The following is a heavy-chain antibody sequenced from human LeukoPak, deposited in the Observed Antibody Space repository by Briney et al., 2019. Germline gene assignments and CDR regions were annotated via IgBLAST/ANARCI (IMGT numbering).Heavy chain of an antibody. Sequence: GGSLRLSCAASGFTFTSYSMSWVRQVPGKGLEWVSVISGSGGEIFYGDSVKGRFAISRDDSKNTLHLQMNSLSAEDTAIYSCAKGVGTSAYSALDFWGQGTLVTVSS. CDR2: ISGSGGEI. CDR1: GFTFTSYS. J-gene: IGHJ4*02. D-gene: IGHD3-22*01. V-gene: IGHV3-23*01. CDR3: AKGVGTSAYSALDF.